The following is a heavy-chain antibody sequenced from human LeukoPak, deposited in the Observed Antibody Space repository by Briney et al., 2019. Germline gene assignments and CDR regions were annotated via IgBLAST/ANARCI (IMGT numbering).Heavy chain of an antibody. J-gene: IGHJ4*02. V-gene: IGHV3-30*18. CDR2: TSHDGTNK. D-gene: IGHD3-22*01. CDR3: AKDSSASGYYLDY. CDR1: GFPFTIYA. Sequence: PGGSLRLSCAASGFPFTIYAMQWVRQAPGKGLEWVAFTSHDGTNKLYADSVKGRFTISRDNSQNTVYVQMNSLRAEDTAVYYCAKDSSASGYYLDYWGQGTLVTVSS.